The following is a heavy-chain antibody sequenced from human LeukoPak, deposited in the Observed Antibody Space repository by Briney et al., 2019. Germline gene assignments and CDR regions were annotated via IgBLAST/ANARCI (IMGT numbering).Heavy chain of an antibody. CDR2: ISGSGGST. CDR3: AREGGSCTSNSCSDYFDY. J-gene: IGHJ4*02. D-gene: IGHD6-13*01. V-gene: IGHV3-23*01. CDR1: GFTFSSYA. Sequence: AGGSLRLSCAASGFTFSSYAMSWVRQAPGKGLEWVSAISGSGGSTYYADSVKGRFTISRDNSKNTVFLQMNNLRAEDTAIYYCAREGGSCTSNSCSDYFDYWGQGTLVTVSS.